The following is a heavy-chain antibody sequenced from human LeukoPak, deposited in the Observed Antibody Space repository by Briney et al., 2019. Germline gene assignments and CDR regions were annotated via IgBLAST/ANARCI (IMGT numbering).Heavy chain of an antibody. CDR3: ARHGYCSSTSCYTRGAFDI. D-gene: IGHD2-2*02. J-gene: IGHJ3*02. CDR1: GGSISSSSYY. CDR2: IYYSGST. V-gene: IGHV4-39*01. Sequence: SETLSLTCTVSGGSISSSSYYWGWIRQPPGKGLEWIGSIYYSGSTYYNPSLKSRVTISVDTSKNQFSLKLSSVTAADTAVYYCARHGYCSSTSCYTRGAFDIWGQGTMVTVSS.